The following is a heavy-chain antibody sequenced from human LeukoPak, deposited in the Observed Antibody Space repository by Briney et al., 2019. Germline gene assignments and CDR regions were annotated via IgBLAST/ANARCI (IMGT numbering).Heavy chain of an antibody. J-gene: IGHJ5*02. D-gene: IGHD2/OR15-2a*01. CDR1: GGTFSSYA. Sequence: ASVKVSCKASGGTFSSYAISWVRQAPGQGLEWMGRIIPILGIANYAQKFQGRVTITADKSTSTAYMELSSLRSEDTAVYYCATQNRAHNWFDPWGQGTLVTVSS. CDR2: IIPILGIA. V-gene: IGHV1-69*04. CDR3: ATQNRAHNWFDP.